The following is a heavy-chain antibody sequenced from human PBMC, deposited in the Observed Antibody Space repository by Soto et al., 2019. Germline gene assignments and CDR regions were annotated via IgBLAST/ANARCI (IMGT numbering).Heavy chain of an antibody. D-gene: IGHD3-16*01. CDR3: ARADGGEWYYGIDV. Sequence: QVQLVQSGAEVKKPGASVKVSCKASGYTFTGYYMHWVRQAPGQGLEWMGWINPNSGGTNYAQKFQGWVTMTRDTSINTAYMELSRLGSGDTAVYYCARADGGEWYYGIDVWGQGTTGTVSS. V-gene: IGHV1-2*04. J-gene: IGHJ6*02. CDR2: INPNSGGT. CDR1: GYTFTGYY.